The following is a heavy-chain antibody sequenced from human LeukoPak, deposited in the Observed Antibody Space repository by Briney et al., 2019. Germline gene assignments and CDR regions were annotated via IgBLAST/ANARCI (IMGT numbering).Heavy chain of an antibody. D-gene: IGHD3-22*01. CDR3: AKDRGHYYTYDY. V-gene: IGHV3-23*01. J-gene: IGHJ4*02. CDR2: ISGSGGGT. CDR1: GFTFSSYA. Sequence: PGGSLRLSCAASGFTFSSYAMSWVRQAPGKGLEWVSVISGSGGGTYYADSVKGRFTISRDNSKNTLSLQMHSLRAEDTAVYYCAKDRGHYYTYDYWGQGTLVTVSS.